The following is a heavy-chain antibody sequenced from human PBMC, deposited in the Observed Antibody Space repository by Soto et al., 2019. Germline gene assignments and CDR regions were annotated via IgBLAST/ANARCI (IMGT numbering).Heavy chain of an antibody. CDR1: GGSISSYY. J-gene: IGHJ3*02. V-gene: IGHV4-59*01. CDR3: ARDELLGELSLGAFDI. Sequence: QVQLQESGPGLVKPSETLSLTCTVSGGSISSYYWSWIRQTPGKGLEWIGYIYYSGSTNYNPSLKSRVTISVDTSKNQFSLKLSSVTAADTAVYYCARDELLGELSLGAFDIWGQGTMVTVSS. D-gene: IGHD3-16*02. CDR2: IYYSGST.